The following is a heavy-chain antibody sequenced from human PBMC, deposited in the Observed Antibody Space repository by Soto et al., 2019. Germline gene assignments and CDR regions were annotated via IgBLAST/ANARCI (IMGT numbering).Heavy chain of an antibody. V-gene: IGHV3-23*01. CDR3: ARHDCISSSCYYYYYYSMDV. CDR1: GFTFNKYA. CDR2: ISASGIST. D-gene: IGHD2-2*01. J-gene: IGHJ6*02. Sequence: PGGSLRLSCAASGFTFNKYAMNWVRRAPGKGLEWVSAISASGISTYYADSVKGRFTISRDTSRNTLSLQMNSLRAEDTAVYYCARHDCISSSCYYYYYYSMDVWGQGTTVTVSS.